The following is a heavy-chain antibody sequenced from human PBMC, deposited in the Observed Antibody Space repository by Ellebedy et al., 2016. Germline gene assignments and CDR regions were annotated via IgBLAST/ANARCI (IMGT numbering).Heavy chain of an antibody. Sequence: GGSLRLXXAASGFTFSSSTMHWVRQAPGWGLDWVAGISFDGRAVHYADSVKGRFTISRDNSKNTLSLQMNSLRAEDTAVYYCYYGHYSASWGQGTLVTVSS. CDR2: ISFDGRAV. CDR1: GFTFSSST. J-gene: IGHJ4*02. V-gene: IGHV3-30*04. D-gene: IGHD4-17*01. CDR3: YYGHYSAS.